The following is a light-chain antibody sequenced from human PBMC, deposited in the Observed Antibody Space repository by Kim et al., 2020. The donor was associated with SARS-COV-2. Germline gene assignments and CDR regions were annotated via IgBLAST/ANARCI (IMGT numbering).Light chain of an antibody. Sequence: QAVVTQETSLTVSPGGTVTLTCASNTGTITSGYYPHWFQQKPGQAPRSLIYSTNNKHSWTPARFSGSLLGVKAALTLSGVQPEDEAEYYCLLYYDAIWTFGGGTQLTVL. CDR2: STN. J-gene: IGLJ3*02. V-gene: IGLV7-43*01. CDR3: LLYYDAIWT. CDR1: TGTITSGYY.